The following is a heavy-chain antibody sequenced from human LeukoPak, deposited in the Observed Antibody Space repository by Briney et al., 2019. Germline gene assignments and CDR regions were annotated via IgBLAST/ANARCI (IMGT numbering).Heavy chain of an antibody. J-gene: IGHJ2*01. D-gene: IGHD5-18*01. CDR3: ARDGGYSYGPDWYFDL. CDR1: GYTLNELS. CDR2: FDPEDGET. Sequence: ASVKVSCKISGYTLNELSIHWVRQAPGKGLEWMGGFDPEDGETIYAQRFQSRVTLTPDTSTDTAYLELSSLRSEDTAVYYCARDGGYSYGPDWYFDLWGRGTLVTVSS. V-gene: IGHV1-24*01.